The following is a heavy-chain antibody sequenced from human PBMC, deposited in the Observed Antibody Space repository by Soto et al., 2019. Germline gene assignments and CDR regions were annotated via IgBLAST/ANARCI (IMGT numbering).Heavy chain of an antibody. D-gene: IGHD6-13*01. CDR1: GFTFSSYG. CDR3: ATQSPNSDSWYGVAY. V-gene: IGHV3-23*01. J-gene: IGHJ4*02. CDR2: ISSSGDNT. Sequence: EVQLLESGGGLVQPGGSLRLSCVASGFTFSSYGMNWVRQAPGKGLEWVSAISSSGDNTHYADAVKGLFTISRDNSKNTLYLQINSLRAEDTAVYCCATQSPNSDSWYGVAYWGQGPLVTVSS.